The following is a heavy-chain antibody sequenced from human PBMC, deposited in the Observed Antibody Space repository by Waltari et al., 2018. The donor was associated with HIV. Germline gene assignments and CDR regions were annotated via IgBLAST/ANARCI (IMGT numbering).Heavy chain of an antibody. CDR1: GFTFSTYR. D-gene: IGHD4-17*01. Sequence: EVQLVESGEGLVQPGGSLRLSCTASGFTFSTYRMSWVCQAPGKGLRGGANIRQDGSEKYYVDSVEGRFPISRDNAKTSLNLQMNSLRAEDTAVYYCARVMTTVTFFDYWGQGTLVTISS. CDR2: IRQDGSEK. CDR3: ARVMTTVTFFDY. V-gene: IGHV3-7*01. J-gene: IGHJ4*02.